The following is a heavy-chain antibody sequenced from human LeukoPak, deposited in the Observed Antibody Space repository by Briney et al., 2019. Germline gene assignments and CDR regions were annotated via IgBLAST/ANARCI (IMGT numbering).Heavy chain of an antibody. V-gene: IGHV1-69*04. CDR1: GGTFSSYA. J-gene: IGHJ6*02. D-gene: IGHD6-19*01. CDR2: IIPILGIA. Sequence: SVKVSCKASGGTFSSYAISWVRQAPGQGLEWMGRIIPILGIANYARKFQGRVTITADKSTSTAYMELSSLRSEDTAVYYCARDHMAGNYYYYGMDVWGQGTTVTLSS. CDR3: ARDHMAGNYYYYGMDV.